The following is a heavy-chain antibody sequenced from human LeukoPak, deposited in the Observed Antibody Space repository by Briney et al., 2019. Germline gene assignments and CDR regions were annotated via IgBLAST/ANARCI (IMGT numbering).Heavy chain of an antibody. J-gene: IGHJ3*02. CDR3: ARVRSMYYDFWSGPVLDAFDI. CDR2: INHSGST. CDR1: GGSFSGYY. D-gene: IGHD3-3*01. V-gene: IGHV4-34*01. Sequence: SETLSLTCAVYGGSFSGYYWSWIRQPPGKGLEWIGEINHSGSTNYNPSLKSRVTISVDTSKNQFSLKLSSVTAADTAVYYCARVRSMYYDFWSGPVLDAFDIWGQGTMVTVS.